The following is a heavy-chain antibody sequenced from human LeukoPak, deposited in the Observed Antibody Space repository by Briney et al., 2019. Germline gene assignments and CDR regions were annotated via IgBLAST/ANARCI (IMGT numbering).Heavy chain of an antibody. CDR1: GGSISSYY. CDR2: IYYSGST. J-gene: IGHJ6*02. V-gene: IGHV4-59*01. CDR3: ARDLGGNHGMDV. D-gene: IGHD3-10*01. Sequence: SETLSLTCTVSGGSISSYYWSWIRQPPGKGLEWIGYIYYSGSTNYNPSLKSRVTISVDTSKNQFSLKLSSVTAADTAVYYCARDLGGNHGMDVWGQGTTVAVSS.